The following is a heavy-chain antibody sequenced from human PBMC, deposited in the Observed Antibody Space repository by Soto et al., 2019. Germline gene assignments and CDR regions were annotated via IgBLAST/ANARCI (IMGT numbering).Heavy chain of an antibody. V-gene: IGHV3-30*03. CDR1: GFTFSSYG. J-gene: IGHJ6*02. Sequence: GGSLRLSCAASGFTFSSYGMHWVRQAPGKGLEWVAVISYDGSNKYYADSVKGRFTISRDNSKNTLYLQMNSLRAEDTAVYYWAYVVAPGVIAVAGHYYYGMDVRGQRTTVTVSS. CDR2: ISYDGSNK. D-gene: IGHD6-19*01. CDR3: AYVVAPGVIAVAGHYYYGMDV.